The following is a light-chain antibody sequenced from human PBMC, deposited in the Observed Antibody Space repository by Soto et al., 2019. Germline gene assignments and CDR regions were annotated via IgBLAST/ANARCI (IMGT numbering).Light chain of an antibody. J-gene: IGLJ2*01. CDR3: CSYADTHVV. CDR2: DLT. CDR1: SSDVGSYNY. V-gene: IGLV2-11*01. Sequence: QSALTQPRSVSGSPGRRVTISCTRSSSDVGSYNYISWYQQHPGKAPKMLMYDSDLTQRPSGVPGRFSGSKTGNTASLTISGLQAEYEADFYCCSYADTHVVFGGGTKVTVL.